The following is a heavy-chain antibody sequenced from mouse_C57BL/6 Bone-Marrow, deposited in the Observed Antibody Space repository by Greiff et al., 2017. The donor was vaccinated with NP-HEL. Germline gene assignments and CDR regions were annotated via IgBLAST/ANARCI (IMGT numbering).Heavy chain of an antibody. CDR2: INYDGSST. D-gene: IGHD6-5*01. Sequence: EVQVVESEGGLVQPGSSMKLSCTASGFTFSDYYMAWVRQVPEKGLEWVANINYDGSSTYYLDSLKSRFIISRDNAKNILYLQMSSLKSEDTATYYCARERGLLERWYFDVWGTGTTVTVSS. CDR1: GFTFSDYY. CDR3: ARERGLLERWYFDV. V-gene: IGHV5-16*01. J-gene: IGHJ1*03.